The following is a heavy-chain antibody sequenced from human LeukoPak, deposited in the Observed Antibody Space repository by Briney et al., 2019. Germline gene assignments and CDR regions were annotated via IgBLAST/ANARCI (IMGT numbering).Heavy chain of an antibody. D-gene: IGHD3-9*01. Sequence: SETLSLTCTVSGDSISSYYWSWIRQPPGKGLDWIGYIYYSGSTNYNPSLKSRVTISVHTSKNQFSLKLSSVTAADTAVYYCARLTGYSSESWFDPWGQGTLVTVSS. CDR2: IYYSGST. V-gene: IGHV4-59*01. J-gene: IGHJ5*02. CDR1: GDSISSYY. CDR3: ARLTGYSSESWFDP.